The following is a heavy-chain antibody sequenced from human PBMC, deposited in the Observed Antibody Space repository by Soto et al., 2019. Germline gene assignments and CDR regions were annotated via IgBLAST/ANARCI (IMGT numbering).Heavy chain of an antibody. D-gene: IGHD2-2*01. CDR2: IKEDGSEE. J-gene: IGHJ4*02. V-gene: IGHV3-7*04. Sequence: EVHLVESGGGLVQPGGSLTLSCVVSGFTFSNYWMSWVRQAPGKGLEWVANIKEDGSEEYYLDSVKGRFTISRDNAKKSVYLQMNSLRVEDTAIYYCARDEVGPGNYWGQGTLVTVSS. CDR3: ARDEVGPGNY. CDR1: GFTFSNYW.